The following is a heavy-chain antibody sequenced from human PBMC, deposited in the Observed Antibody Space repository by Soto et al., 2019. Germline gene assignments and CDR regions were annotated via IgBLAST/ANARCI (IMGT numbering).Heavy chain of an antibody. CDR2: INPATGAA. CDR1: GYPVTAYY. D-gene: IGHD3-3*01. J-gene: IGHJ3*02. CDR3: SRGGGVGVAGSAAFDM. V-gene: IGHV1-2*02. Sequence: QLHLVQSGAVVKKPGASVTVSCSASGYPVTAYYMHWVRQAPGRGLEWMGGINPATGAAKYTQTSQGGVTRTRDTPTSTVFMAPCGLTSEDTAVFYCSRGGGVGVAGSAAFDMWGQGTLVTVSS.